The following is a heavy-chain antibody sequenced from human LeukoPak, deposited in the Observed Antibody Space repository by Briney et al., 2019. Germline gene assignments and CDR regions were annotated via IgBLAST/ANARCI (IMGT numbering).Heavy chain of an antibody. Sequence: GESLKISCKGSGYNFTNYWIGWVRQMPGRGLEWMGIIYPGVSDTRYSPSFQGQVTISADKSISTAYLQWSSLKASDTAIYYCARQDYDILTGYGPQNAFDIWGQGTMVTVSS. V-gene: IGHV5-51*01. D-gene: IGHD3-9*01. CDR1: GYNFTNYW. J-gene: IGHJ3*02. CDR2: IYPGVSDT. CDR3: ARQDYDILTGYGPQNAFDI.